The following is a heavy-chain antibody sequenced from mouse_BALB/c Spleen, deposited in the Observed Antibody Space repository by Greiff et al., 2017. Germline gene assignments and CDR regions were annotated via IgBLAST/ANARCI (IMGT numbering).Heavy chain of an antibody. CDR1: GFAFSSYD. CDR3: ARLFSYSF. Sequence: EVKLMESGGGLVKPGGSLKLSCAASGFAFSSYDMSWVRQTPEKRLEWVAYISSGGGSTYYPDTVKGRFTISRDNAKNTLYLQMSSLKSEDTAMYYCARLFSYSFWGQGTSVTVSS. J-gene: IGHJ4*01. V-gene: IGHV5-12-1*01. D-gene: IGHD2-12*01. CDR2: ISSGGGST.